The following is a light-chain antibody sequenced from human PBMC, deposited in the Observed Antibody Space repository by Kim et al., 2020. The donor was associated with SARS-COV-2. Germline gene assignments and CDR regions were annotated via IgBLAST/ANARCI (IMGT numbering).Light chain of an antibody. Sequence: VAPGKTARITCGGNNIGSKSVHWYQQKPGQAPVLVIYYDSDRPSGIPERFSGSNSGNTATLTISRVEAGDEADYYCQVWDSSSWVFGGGTQLTVL. CDR2: YDS. CDR1: NIGSKS. CDR3: QVWDSSSWV. J-gene: IGLJ3*02. V-gene: IGLV3-21*04.